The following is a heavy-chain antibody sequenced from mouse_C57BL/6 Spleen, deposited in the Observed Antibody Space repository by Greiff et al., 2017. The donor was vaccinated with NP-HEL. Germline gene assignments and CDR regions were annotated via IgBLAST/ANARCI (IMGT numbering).Heavy chain of an antibody. CDR1: GYTFTSYW. V-gene: IGHV1-61*01. CDR2: IYPSDSET. Sequence: QVQLQQPGAELVRPGSSVKLSCKASGYTFTSYWMDWVKQRPGQGLEWIGNIYPSDSETHYNQKFKDKATLTVDKSSSTAYMQPSSLTSEDSAVYYCAREDYYGSSPYFDYWGQGTTLTVSS. J-gene: IGHJ2*01. CDR3: AREDYYGSSPYFDY. D-gene: IGHD1-1*01.